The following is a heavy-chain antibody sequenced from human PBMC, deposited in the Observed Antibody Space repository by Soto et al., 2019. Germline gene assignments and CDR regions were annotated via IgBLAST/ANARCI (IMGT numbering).Heavy chain of an antibody. V-gene: IGHV3-33*01. CDR2: IWYDGSNK. J-gene: IGHJ4*02. CDR3: ARVGGRMTTPDY. D-gene: IGHD4-4*01. CDR1: GFTFSSYG. Sequence: QVQLVESGGGVVQPGRSLRLSCAASGFTFSSYGMHWVRQAPGKGLEWVAVIWYDGSNKYYADSVKGRFTISRDNSKNTLYLQMNSLRAEDTAVYYCARVGGRMTTPDYWGQGTLVTVSS.